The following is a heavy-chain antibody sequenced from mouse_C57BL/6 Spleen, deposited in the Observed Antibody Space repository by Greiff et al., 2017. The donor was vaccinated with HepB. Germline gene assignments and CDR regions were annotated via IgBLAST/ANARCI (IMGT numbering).Heavy chain of an antibody. D-gene: IGHD4-1*01. Sequence: VQLQQPGAELVKPGASVKLSCKASGYTFTSYWMHWVKQRPGQGLEWIGMIHPNSGSTNYNEKFKSKATLTVDKSSSTAYMQLSSLTSEDSAVYYCARCPLGHWYFDVWGTGTTVTVSS. CDR1: GYTFTSYW. CDR2: IHPNSGST. J-gene: IGHJ1*03. CDR3: ARCPLGHWYFDV. V-gene: IGHV1-64*01.